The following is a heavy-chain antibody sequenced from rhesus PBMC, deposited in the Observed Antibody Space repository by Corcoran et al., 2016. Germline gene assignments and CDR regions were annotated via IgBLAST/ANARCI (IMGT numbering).Heavy chain of an antibody. CDR1: GGSISVDY. CDR3: AGFSGWYCSLDV. J-gene: IGHJ5-2*02. Sequence: QVKLQESGPGLVKPSETLPLTCSVSGGSISVDYYNWIRQAPGKGLEWIGYIGANNGITNYTPSLKSRVTNSTDTSKNQFSLNLNSVTAADTAVYYCAGFSGWYCSLDVWGRGLLVTVSS. CDR2: IGANNGIT. D-gene: IGHD6-31*01. V-gene: IGHV4-165*02.